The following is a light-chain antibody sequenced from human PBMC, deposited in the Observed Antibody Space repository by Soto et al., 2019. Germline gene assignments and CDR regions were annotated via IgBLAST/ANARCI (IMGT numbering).Light chain of an antibody. Sequence: DIVLTQSPGTLSLSPGERATLSCRASQSVSSGYLAWYQQKPGQAPRLLIYGASNRATGIPDRFSGSGSGTDFTLTINRLEPEDVAVYYCLQYSRTPRTFGPGTKLDIK. CDR3: LQYSRTPRT. CDR1: QSVSSGY. CDR2: GAS. V-gene: IGKV3-20*01. J-gene: IGKJ3*01.